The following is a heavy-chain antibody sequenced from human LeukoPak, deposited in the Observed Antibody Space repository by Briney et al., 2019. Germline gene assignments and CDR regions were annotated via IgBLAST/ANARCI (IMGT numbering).Heavy chain of an antibody. J-gene: IGHJ4*02. V-gene: IGHV4-31*03. CDR1: GGSISSGGYY. CDR2: VYYSGST. CDR3: ARLSSRWYFSPDY. Sequence: SETLSLTCTVSGGSISSGGYYWSWIRQHPGKGLEWIGYVYYSGSTYYNPSLKSRVTISVDTSKNQFSLNLSSVTAADTAVYYCARLSSRWYFSPDYWGQGTLVTVSS. D-gene: IGHD6-19*01.